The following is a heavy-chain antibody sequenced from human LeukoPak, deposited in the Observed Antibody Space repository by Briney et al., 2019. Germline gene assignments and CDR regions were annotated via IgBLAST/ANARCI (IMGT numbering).Heavy chain of an antibody. CDR1: GFTFSSYE. D-gene: IGHD3-3*01. J-gene: IGHJ4*02. Sequence: GGSLRLSCAASGFTFSSYEMNWVRQAPGKGLEWVSYISSSGSTIYYADSVKGRFTISRDNAKNSLYLQLNSLRAEDTAVYYCARKRSGYRFDYWGQGTLVIVSS. CDR2: ISSSGSTI. CDR3: ARKRSGYRFDY. V-gene: IGHV3-48*03.